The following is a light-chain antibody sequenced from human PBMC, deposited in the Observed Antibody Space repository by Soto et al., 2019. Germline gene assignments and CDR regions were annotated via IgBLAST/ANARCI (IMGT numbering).Light chain of an antibody. V-gene: IGLV2-23*01. J-gene: IGLJ2*01. CDR1: STDFENYNL. Sequence: QSALTQPASVSGSPGQSITISCTRSSTDFENYNLVSWYQHCPDKAPKLIIYEGTKLPSELSDRFSGSESDTTASLIISGLQPEDEADYYCSSYAGSSARVVFGGGTKLTVL. CDR3: SSYAGSSARVV. CDR2: EGT.